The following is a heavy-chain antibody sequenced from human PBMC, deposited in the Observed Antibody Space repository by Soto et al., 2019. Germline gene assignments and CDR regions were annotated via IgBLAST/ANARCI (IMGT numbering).Heavy chain of an antibody. Sequence: AASVKVSCKASGYTFTGYYMHWVRQAPGQGLEWMGWINPNSGGTNYAQKFQGRVTMTRDTSISTAYMELSRLRSDDTAVYYCASPHDPLGVYYYGMDVWGQGTTVTVSS. V-gene: IGHV1-2*02. CDR1: GYTFTGYY. CDR3: ASPHDPLGVYYYGMDV. J-gene: IGHJ6*02. CDR2: INPNSGGT.